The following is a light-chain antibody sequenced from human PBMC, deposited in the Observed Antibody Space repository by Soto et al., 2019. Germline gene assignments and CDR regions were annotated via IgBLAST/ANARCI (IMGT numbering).Light chain of an antibody. V-gene: IGKV3-20*01. CDR2: GAS. J-gene: IGKJ1*01. CDR1: QSVSSSY. CDR3: QQYGSSGT. Sequence: IVLTQSPATLSSSPGERATLSCGASQSVSSSYVAWYQQKPGQAPRLLIYGASNRATGIPDRFSGSGSGTDFTLTISRLEPEDFAVYYCQQYGSSGTFGQGTKVDIK.